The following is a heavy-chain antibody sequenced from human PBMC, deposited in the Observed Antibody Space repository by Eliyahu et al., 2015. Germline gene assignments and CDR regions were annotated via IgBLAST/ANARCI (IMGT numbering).Heavy chain of an antibody. CDR1: GXTFRGRN. CDR3: ARGVAAAPDFDL. J-gene: IGHJ2*01. D-gene: IGHD6-13*01. CDR2: IDLTSRYI. Sequence: EVQLVESGGGLVKPGGSLXLSFVASGXTFRGRNMNWVRQAPGKGLEWVSSIDLTSRYIYYADSLKGRFTISRDNAKNSLYLQINSLRAEDTAVYYCARGVAAAPDFDLWGRGTLVTVSS. V-gene: IGHV3-21*01.